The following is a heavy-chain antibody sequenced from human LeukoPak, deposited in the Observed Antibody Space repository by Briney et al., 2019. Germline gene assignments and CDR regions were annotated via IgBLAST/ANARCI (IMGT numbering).Heavy chain of an antibody. CDR1: GGSISSYY. V-gene: IGHV4-59*01. Sequence: WETLSLTCIVSGGSISSYYWSWIRQPPGKGLEWIGYIYYSGSTNYNPSLKSRVTISVDTSKNQFSLKLSSVTAADTAVYYCARGIVVPAARFDPWGQGTLVTVSS. D-gene: IGHD2-2*01. CDR3: ARGIVVPAARFDP. CDR2: IYYSGST. J-gene: IGHJ5*02.